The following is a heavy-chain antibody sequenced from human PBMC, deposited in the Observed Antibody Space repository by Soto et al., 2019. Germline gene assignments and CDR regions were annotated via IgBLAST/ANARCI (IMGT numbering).Heavy chain of an antibody. V-gene: IGHV4-4*07. CDR1: CASISGFY. D-gene: IGHD1-1*01. Sequence: SETLSLTCTVSCASISGFYWSWIRKSAGKGLEWIGRIYATGTTDYNPSLKSRVMMSVDTSKKQFSLKLRSVTAADTAVYYCVRDGTKTLRNWFDPWGQGISVTVSS. CDR2: IYATGTT. CDR3: VRDGTKTLRNWFDP. J-gene: IGHJ5*02.